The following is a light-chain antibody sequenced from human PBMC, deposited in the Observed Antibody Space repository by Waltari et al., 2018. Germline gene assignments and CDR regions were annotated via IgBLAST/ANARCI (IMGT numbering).Light chain of an antibody. J-gene: IGKJ2*01. CDR3: QERTNWPPGYT. Sequence: EIVLTQSPATLSLSPEDTATLSCRARQSIGTYLAGYQQRPGQTPRLLISEATNSATGIPARFSASGFGTDFTLTLTNLEPEDFAVDYCQERTNWPPGYTVGQGTKLEI. CDR1: QSIGTY. CDR2: EAT. V-gene: IGKV3-11*01.